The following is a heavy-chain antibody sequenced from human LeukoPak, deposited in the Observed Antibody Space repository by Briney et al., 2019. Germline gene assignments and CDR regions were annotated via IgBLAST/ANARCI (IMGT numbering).Heavy chain of an antibody. D-gene: IGHD3-9*01. J-gene: IGHJ4*02. V-gene: IGHV3-33*01. Sequence: PGGSLRLSCAAPGFTFSSYGMHWVRQAPGKGLEWVAVIWYDGSNKYYADSVKGRFTISRDNSKNTLYLQMNSLRAEDTAVYYCARDMELRYFNFVTADYWGQGTLVTVSS. CDR2: IWYDGSNK. CDR3: ARDMELRYFNFVTADY. CDR1: GFTFSSYG.